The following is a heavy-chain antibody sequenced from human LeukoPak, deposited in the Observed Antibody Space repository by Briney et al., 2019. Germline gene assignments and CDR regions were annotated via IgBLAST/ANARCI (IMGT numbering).Heavy chain of an antibody. Sequence: PGGSLRLSCAASGFTFDDYAMHWVRQAPGRGLEWVSSISSSSSYIYYADSVKGRFTISRDNSKNTLYLQMSGLSAEDTAVHYCASDTSSSYYMDVWGKGITVTVSS. D-gene: IGHD2-2*01. CDR2: ISSSSSYI. CDR1: GFTFDDYA. CDR3: ASDTSSSYYMDV. J-gene: IGHJ6*03. V-gene: IGHV3-21*01.